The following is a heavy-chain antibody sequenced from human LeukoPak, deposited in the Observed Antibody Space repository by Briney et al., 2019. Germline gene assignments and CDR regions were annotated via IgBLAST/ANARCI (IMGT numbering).Heavy chain of an antibody. D-gene: IGHD6-19*01. CDR1: GGSISSYY. CDR3: ARRRSSGWFDY. CDR2: SHNSGNT. V-gene: IGHV4-59*08. J-gene: IGHJ4*02. Sequence: KPSETLSLTCTVPGGSISSYYWSWIRQPPGKGLEWIGYSHNSGNTNYNPSLKSRVNISVDTSKTQLSLKLSSVTAADTAVYYCARRRSSGWFDYWGQGTLVTVSS.